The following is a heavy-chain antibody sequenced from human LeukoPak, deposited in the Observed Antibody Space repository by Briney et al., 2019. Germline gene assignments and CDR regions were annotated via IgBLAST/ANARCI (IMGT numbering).Heavy chain of an antibody. CDR1: GFTFRNYG. CDR2: VSRDGGTK. J-gene: IGHJ6*02. Sequence: PGGSLRLSCAASGFTFRNYGMHWVRQAPGKGLEWVAVVSRDGGTKFYADSVKGRFTISRDNSKNTLYLQMNSLRAEDTAVYYCAKEFRGGSSWYFRSNYYYGMDVWGQGTTVTVSS. CDR3: AKEFRGGSSWYFRSNYYYGMDV. V-gene: IGHV3-30*18. D-gene: IGHD6-13*01.